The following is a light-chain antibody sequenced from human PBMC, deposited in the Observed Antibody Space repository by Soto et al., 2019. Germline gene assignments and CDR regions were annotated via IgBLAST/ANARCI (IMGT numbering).Light chain of an antibody. Sequence: DIQMTQCPSTLSGSVGDSVTITCRASQSISNYLNWHQQKTGKAPKILIYSASSLQSGVPSRFSGSGSGTDFTLTISSLQPEDFATYYCQLSYSNSWTFGQGTKVDIK. CDR2: SAS. CDR3: QLSYSNSWT. CDR1: QSISNY. J-gene: IGKJ1*01. V-gene: IGKV1-39*01.